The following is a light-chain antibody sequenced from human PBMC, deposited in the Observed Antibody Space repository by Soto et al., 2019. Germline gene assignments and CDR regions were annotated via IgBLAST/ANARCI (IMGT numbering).Light chain of an antibody. Sequence: NFMLTQPHSVSESPGKTVTISCTRRSGSIASNYVQWYQQPPGSAPTTVIYEDNQRPSGVPDRFSGSIDSSSNSASLTISGLKTEDEADYYCQSYDSSNPVVFGGGTKLTVL. CDR3: QSYDSSNPVV. CDR2: EDN. J-gene: IGLJ2*01. CDR1: SGSIASNY. V-gene: IGLV6-57*04.